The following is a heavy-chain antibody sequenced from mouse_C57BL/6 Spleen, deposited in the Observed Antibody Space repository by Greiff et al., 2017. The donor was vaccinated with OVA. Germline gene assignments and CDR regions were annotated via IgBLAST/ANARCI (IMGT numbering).Heavy chain of an antibody. CDR2: IDPSDSYT. V-gene: IGHV1-50*01. D-gene: IGHD2-3*01. CDR3: ARRGDGYFWAMDY. J-gene: IGHJ4*01. Sequence: QVQLQQPGAELVKPGASVKLSCKASGYTFTSYWVQWVKQRPGQGLEWIGEIDPSDSYTNYNQKFKGKATLTVDTSSSTAYMQLSSLTSEDSAVYYCARRGDGYFWAMDYWGQGTSVTVSS. CDR1: GYTFTSYW.